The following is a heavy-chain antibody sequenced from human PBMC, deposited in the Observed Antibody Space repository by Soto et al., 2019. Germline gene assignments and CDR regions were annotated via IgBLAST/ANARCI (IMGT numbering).Heavy chain of an antibody. CDR1: GFTFSTDS. J-gene: IGHJ4*02. CDR3: ARFFGSGFDY. Sequence: EVQLVESGGGLVQPGGSLRLSCVASGFTFSTDSMNWVRQAPGKGLEWVAHISTSGATRYYADSVKGRFTISRDKAKTQLYLQMDSLRNEDTAVYYCARFFGSGFDYWGQGTLVTVSS. CDR2: ISTSGATR. D-gene: IGHD6-19*01. V-gene: IGHV3-48*02.